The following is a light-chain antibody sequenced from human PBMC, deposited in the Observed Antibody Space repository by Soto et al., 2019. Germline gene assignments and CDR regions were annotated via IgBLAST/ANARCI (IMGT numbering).Light chain of an antibody. CDR2: GAS. Sequence: EIVLTQSPGTRSLSPGERATLSCRASQSVSSNYLAWYQQKRGQAPRLLIYGASSRATGIPTRFSGSGSGTDFTLTISRLEPEDFAVYYCQPYDTSPRTFGQGTKVEI. V-gene: IGKV3-20*01. CDR3: QPYDTSPRT. CDR1: QSVSSNY. J-gene: IGKJ1*01.